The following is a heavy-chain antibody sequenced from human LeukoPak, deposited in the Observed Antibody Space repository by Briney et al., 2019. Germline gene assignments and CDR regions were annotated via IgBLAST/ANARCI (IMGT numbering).Heavy chain of an antibody. J-gene: IGHJ4*02. Sequence: GGSLRLSCAASGFTFSTYSMNWVRQAPGKGPEWVSYISSSSTTIYYADSVKGRFTISRDNAKNSLFLQMSSLRAEDTAVYYCARDLNSYGPWGYWGQGTLVTVSS. CDR3: ARDLNSYGPWGY. CDR2: ISSSSTTI. CDR1: GFTFSTYS. V-gene: IGHV3-48*01. D-gene: IGHD5-18*01.